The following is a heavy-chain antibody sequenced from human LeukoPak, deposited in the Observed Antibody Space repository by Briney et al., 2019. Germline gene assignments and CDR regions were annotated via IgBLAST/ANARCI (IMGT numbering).Heavy chain of an antibody. CDR3: ARARPDYYDSSGYYYALSRGAFDI. CDR1: GGSISSGDYY. Sequence: SETLSLTCTVSGGSISSGDYYWSWIRQPPGKGLEWIGYIYYSGSTYYNPSLKSRVTISVDTSKNQFSLKLSSVTAADTAVYYCARARPDYYDSSGYYYALSRGAFDIWGQGTMVTVSS. V-gene: IGHV4-30-4*08. J-gene: IGHJ3*02. CDR2: IYYSGST. D-gene: IGHD3-22*01.